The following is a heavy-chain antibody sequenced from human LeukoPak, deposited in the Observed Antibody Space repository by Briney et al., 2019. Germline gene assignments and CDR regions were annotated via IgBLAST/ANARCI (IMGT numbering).Heavy chain of an antibody. CDR3: ARAGIAVAGPFDY. V-gene: IGHV4-34*01. J-gene: IGHJ4*02. CDR2: INHSGST. Sequence: SETLSLTCAVYGGSFSGCYWSWIRQPPGKGLEWIGEINHSGSTNYNPSLKSRVTISVDTSKNQFSLKLSSVTAADTAVYYCARAGIAVAGPFDYWGQGTLVTVSS. D-gene: IGHD6-19*01. CDR1: GGSFSGCY.